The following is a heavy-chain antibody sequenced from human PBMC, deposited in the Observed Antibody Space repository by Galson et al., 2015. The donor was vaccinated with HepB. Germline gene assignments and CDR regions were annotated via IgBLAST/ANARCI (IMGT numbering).Heavy chain of an antibody. CDR1: GFTFSSYA. J-gene: IGHJ3*02. D-gene: IGHD5-24*01. CDR3: ANHESTEMATTAAFDI. V-gene: IGHV3-23*01. Sequence: SLRLSCAASGFTFSSYAMSWVRQAPGKGLEWVSAISGSGGSTYYADSVKGRFTISRDNSKNTLYLQMNSLRAEDTAVYYCANHESTEMATTAAFDIWGQGTMVPVSS. CDR2: ISGSGGST.